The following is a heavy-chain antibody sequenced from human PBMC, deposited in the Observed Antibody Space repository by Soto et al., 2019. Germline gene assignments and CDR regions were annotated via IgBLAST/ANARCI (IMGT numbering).Heavy chain of an antibody. J-gene: IGHJ4*02. D-gene: IGHD3-10*01. CDR3: ARGVQLWFGELPGPIDY. V-gene: IGHV4-34*01. CDR1: GGSFSGYY. Sequence: PSETLSLTCAVYGGSFSGYYWSWIRQPPGKGLEWIGEINHSGSTNYNPSLKSRVTISVDTSKNQFSLKLSSVTAADTAVYYCARGVQLWFGELPGPIDYWGQGILVTVSS. CDR2: INHSGST.